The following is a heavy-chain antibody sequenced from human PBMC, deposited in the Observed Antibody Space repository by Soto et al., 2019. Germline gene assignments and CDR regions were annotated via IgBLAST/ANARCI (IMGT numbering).Heavy chain of an antibody. CDR3: ARMDRADYYDSSGQPPGAFDI. CDR2: IIPIFGTA. J-gene: IGHJ3*02. Sequence: GASVKVSCKASGGTFSSYAISWVRQAPGQGLEWMGGIIPIFGTANCAQKFQGRVTITADESTSTAYMELSSLRSEDTAVYYCARMDRADYYDSSGQPPGAFDIWGQGTMVTVSS. D-gene: IGHD3-22*01. V-gene: IGHV1-69*13. CDR1: GGTFSSYA.